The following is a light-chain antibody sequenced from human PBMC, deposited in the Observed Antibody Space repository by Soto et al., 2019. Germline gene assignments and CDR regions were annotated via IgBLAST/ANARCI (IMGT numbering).Light chain of an antibody. V-gene: IGLV2-8*01. CDR1: SSDVGGYNY. J-gene: IGLJ1*01. CDR3: SSYAGSSNV. CDR2: EVN. Sequence: QSGPAQPPSASGSPGQSVAISCNGTSSDVGGYNYVSWYQQHPGEAPKLMIYEVNKRPSGVPDRFSGSKSGNTASLTVSGLQAEDEADYYCSSYAGSSNVFGTGTKVTLL.